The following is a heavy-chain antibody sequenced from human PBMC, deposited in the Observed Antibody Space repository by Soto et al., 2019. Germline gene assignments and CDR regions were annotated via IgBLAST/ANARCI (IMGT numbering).Heavy chain of an antibody. CDR1: GYTFTSYA. D-gene: IGHD2-21*02. CDR3: ARSIVVVTALDY. Sequence: QVQLVQSGAEGKKPGASVKVSCKASGYTFTSYAMHWVRQAPGQRLEWMGWINAGNGNTKYSQKFQGRVTITRDTSASTAYMELSSLSSEDTAVYYCARSIVVVTALDYWGQGTLVTVSS. CDR2: INAGNGNT. V-gene: IGHV1-3*01. J-gene: IGHJ4*02.